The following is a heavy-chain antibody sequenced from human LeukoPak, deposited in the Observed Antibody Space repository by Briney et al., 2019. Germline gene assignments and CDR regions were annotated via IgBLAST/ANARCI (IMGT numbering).Heavy chain of an antibody. CDR1: GFMFSSYS. V-gene: IGHV3-21*01. CDR2: ISSSSSYI. Sequence: GGSLRLSCAASGFMFSSYSMNWVRQAPGKGLEGVSSISSSSSYIYYADSVKGRFTISRDKAKNSLYLQMNSLRAEDTAVYYCARDRIVATIVEGMDVWGKGTTVTVSS. CDR3: ARDRIVATIVEGMDV. J-gene: IGHJ6*03. D-gene: IGHD5-12*01.